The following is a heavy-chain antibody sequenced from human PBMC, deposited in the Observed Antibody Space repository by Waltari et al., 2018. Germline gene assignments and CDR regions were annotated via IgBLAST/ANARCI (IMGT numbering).Heavy chain of an antibody. CDR3: ARSMTTVTRYYYGMDV. CDR2: IKQDGSEK. D-gene: IGHD4-4*01. CDR1: GFTFSSSW. V-gene: IGHV3-7*01. J-gene: IGHJ6*02. Sequence: EVQLVESGGGLVQPGGSLRLSCAASGFTFSSSWMSWVRQAAGKGLECVANIKQDGSEKYYVDSVKGRFTISRDNAKNSLYLQMNSLRGEDTAVYYCARSMTTVTRYYYGMDVWGQGTTVTVSS.